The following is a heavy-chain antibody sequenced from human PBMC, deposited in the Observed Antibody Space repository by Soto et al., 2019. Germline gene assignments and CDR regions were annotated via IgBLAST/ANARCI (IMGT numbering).Heavy chain of an antibody. J-gene: IGHJ6*02. CDR1: GFTFSSYG. D-gene: IGHD4-17*01. Sequence: PGGSLRLSCAASGFTFSSYGMHWVRQAPGKGLEWVAVIWYDGSNKYYADSVKGRFTISRDNSKNTLYLKMNSLRAEDTAVYYCARERDGYGDYDREEKGYYYYGMDVWGQGTTVTVSS. CDR3: ARERDGYGDYDREEKGYYYYGMDV. CDR2: IWYDGSNK. V-gene: IGHV3-33*01.